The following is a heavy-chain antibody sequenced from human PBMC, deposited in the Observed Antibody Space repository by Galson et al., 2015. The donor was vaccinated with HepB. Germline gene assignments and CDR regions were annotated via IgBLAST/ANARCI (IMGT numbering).Heavy chain of an antibody. Sequence: SVKVSCKASGYTFTSYGISWVRQAPGQGLEWMGWISAYNGNTNYAQKLQGRVTMTTDTSTSTAYMELRSLRSDDTAVYYCARIYCSSTSCYTEGSKFDPWGQGTLVTVSS. CDR1: GYTFTSYG. CDR3: ARIYCSSTSCYTEGSKFDP. J-gene: IGHJ5*02. CDR2: ISAYNGNT. D-gene: IGHD2-2*02. V-gene: IGHV1-18*01.